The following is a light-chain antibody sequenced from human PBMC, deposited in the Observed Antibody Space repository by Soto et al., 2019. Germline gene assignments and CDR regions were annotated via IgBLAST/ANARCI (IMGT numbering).Light chain of an antibody. CDR1: QDINDY. V-gene: IGKV1-16*02. CDR2: GAS. Sequence: DIQMTQSPSSLSASVGDRVTITCRASQDINDYLAWFQQRPGKAPKSLIYGASTLQSGVPSKFSGSGSGTDFPLNISTLQPEVLETYYCKQYNSSPLTFGGGPKVETK. J-gene: IGKJ4*01. CDR3: KQYNSSPLT.